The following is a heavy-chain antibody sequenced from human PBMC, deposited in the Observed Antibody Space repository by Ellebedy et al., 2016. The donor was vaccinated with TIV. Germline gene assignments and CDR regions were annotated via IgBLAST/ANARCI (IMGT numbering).Heavy chain of an antibody. D-gene: IGHD3-10*01. J-gene: IGHJ4*02. Sequence: GESLKISCVASGFTFSSYWMSWVRQAPGKGLEWVANIKQDGSEKYYVDSVKGRFTISRDNAKNSLYLQMNSLRAEDTALYYCARAKVDYYGSYGASFDYWGQGTLVTVSS. CDR3: ARAKVDYYGSYGASFDY. CDR2: IKQDGSEK. V-gene: IGHV3-7*03. CDR1: GFTFSSYW.